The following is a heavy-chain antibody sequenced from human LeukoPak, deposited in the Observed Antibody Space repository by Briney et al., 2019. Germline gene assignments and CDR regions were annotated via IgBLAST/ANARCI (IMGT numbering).Heavy chain of an antibody. V-gene: IGHV3-30*02. CDR2: IRYDGSNK. J-gene: IGHJ6*03. Sequence: PGGSLRLSCAASGFTFSSYGMHWVRQAPGKGLEWVAFIRYDGSNKYYADSVKGRFTISRDNSKNTLYLQMNSLRAEDTAVYYCAKVKYSGYDDYYYYMDVWGKGTTVTVSS. CDR3: AKVKYSGYDDYYYYMDV. D-gene: IGHD5-12*01. CDR1: GFTFSSYG.